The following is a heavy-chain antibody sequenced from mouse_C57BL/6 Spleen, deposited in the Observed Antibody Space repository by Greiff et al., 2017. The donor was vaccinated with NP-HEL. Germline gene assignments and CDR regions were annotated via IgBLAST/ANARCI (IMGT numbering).Heavy chain of an antibody. CDR3: ARWDYGRSYGDY. CDR2: INPNNGGT. V-gene: IGHV1-26*01. J-gene: IGHJ2*01. Sequence: VQLQQSGPELVKPGASMKISCKASGYTFTDYYMNWVKQSHGKSLEWIGDINPNNGGTGYNQKFKGKATLTVDKSSSTAYMELRSLTSEDSAVYYCARWDYGRSYGDYWGQGTTLTVSS. CDR1: GYTFTDYY. D-gene: IGHD1-1*01.